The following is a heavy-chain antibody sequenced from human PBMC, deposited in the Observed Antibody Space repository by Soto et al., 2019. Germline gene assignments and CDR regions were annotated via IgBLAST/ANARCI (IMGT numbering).Heavy chain of an antibody. V-gene: IGHV4-31*03. D-gene: IGHD6-13*01. CDR2: NYYSGST. J-gene: IGHJ5*02. Sequence: PSETLSLTCSVSGGSISSGGYYWSWIRQHPGKGLEWIGYNYYSGSTCYNPSLKSRVTISVDTSKNQFSLKLSSVTAADTAVYNCARVPLGYSSSWSWFDPWGQGTLVTVSS. CDR1: GGSISSGGYY. CDR3: ARVPLGYSSSWSWFDP.